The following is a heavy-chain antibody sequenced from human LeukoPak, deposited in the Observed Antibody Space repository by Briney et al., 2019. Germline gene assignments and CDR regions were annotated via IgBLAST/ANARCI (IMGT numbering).Heavy chain of an antibody. V-gene: IGHV3-48*03. J-gene: IGHJ6*04. CDR3: AELGITMIGGV. CDR2: ISSSGSTI. Sequence: GGSLRLSCAASGFTFSSYEMSWVRQAPGKGLEWVSYISSSGSTIYYADSVKGRFTISRDNAKNSLYLQMNSLRAEDTAVYYCAELGITMIGGVWGKGTTVTISS. D-gene: IGHD3-10*02. CDR1: GFTFSSYE.